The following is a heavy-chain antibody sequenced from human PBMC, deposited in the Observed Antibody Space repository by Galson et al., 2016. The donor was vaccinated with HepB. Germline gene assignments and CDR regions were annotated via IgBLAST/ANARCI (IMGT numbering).Heavy chain of an antibody. Sequence: SLRLSCAASGFTFSRNWMSWVRQAPGKGLEWVANIKRDGSDKSYVDSVKGRFTISRDNAKNSLYLQMDSLRAEDTAVYYCGRDGEFDYYYGTDVWGQGTTVTVSS. V-gene: IGHV3-7*01. J-gene: IGHJ6*02. CDR2: IKRDGSDK. CDR3: GRDGEFDYYYGTDV. CDR1: GFTFSRNW.